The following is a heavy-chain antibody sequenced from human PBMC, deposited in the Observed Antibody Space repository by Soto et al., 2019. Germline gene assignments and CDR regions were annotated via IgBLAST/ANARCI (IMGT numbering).Heavy chain of an antibody. D-gene: IGHD2-21*02. CDR2: VNPSGGHT. CDR3: ARGGHVVVVTAALDY. CDR1: GDTFTDYY. Sequence: QVQLMQSGAEVKKPGASVKVSCKASGDTFTDYYIHWVRQAPGQGLEWMGTVNPSGGHTTYAQRFRGRVPMTRDTSTSTLYMELTSLTSDDTAIYYCARGGHVVVVTAALDYWGQGTLVTVSS. V-gene: IGHV1-46*01. J-gene: IGHJ4*02.